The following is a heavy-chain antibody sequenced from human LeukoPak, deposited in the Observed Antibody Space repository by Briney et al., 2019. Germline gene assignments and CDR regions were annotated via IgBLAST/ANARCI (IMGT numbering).Heavy chain of an antibody. CDR2: ISYDGSNK. CDR1: GFTFSNYA. V-gene: IGHV3-30*18. J-gene: IGHJ4*02. CDR3: AKSSCGSGYCCFDY. D-gene: IGHD6-19*01. Sequence: GRSLRLSCAASGFTFSNYAMHWVRQVPGKGLEWVAVISYDGSNKYYADSVKGRFTISRDNSKNTLYLQMNSLRAEDTAVYYCAKSSCGSGYCCFDYWGQGTLVTVSS.